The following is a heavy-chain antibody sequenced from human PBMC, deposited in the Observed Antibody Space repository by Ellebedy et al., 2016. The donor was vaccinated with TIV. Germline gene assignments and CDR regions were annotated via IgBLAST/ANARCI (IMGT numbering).Heavy chain of an antibody. D-gene: IGHD3-10*01. Sequence: GESLKISXAASGFTFSSYAMSWVRQAPGKGLEWVSTISSSGGSTFYADSVKGRFTISRDNSGNILYLQMNSLRAEDSAIYYCAKDQEWYYYNSGSPFDYWGQGTLVTVSS. CDR2: ISSSGGST. CDR1: GFTFSSYA. V-gene: IGHV3-23*01. CDR3: AKDQEWYYYNSGSPFDY. J-gene: IGHJ4*02.